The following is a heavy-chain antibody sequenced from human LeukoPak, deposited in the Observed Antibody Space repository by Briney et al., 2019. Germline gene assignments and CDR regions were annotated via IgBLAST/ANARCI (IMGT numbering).Heavy chain of an antibody. CDR2: IYHSGST. D-gene: IGHD5-18*01. Sequence: SETLSLTCAVSGGSISSGGYSWSWIRQPPGKGLEWIGYIYHSGSTYYNPSLKSRVTISVDRSKNQFSLKLSSVTAADTAVYYCASYTAMETGIDYWGQGTLVTVSS. V-gene: IGHV4-30-2*01. J-gene: IGHJ4*02. CDR1: GGSISSGGYS. CDR3: ASYTAMETGIDY.